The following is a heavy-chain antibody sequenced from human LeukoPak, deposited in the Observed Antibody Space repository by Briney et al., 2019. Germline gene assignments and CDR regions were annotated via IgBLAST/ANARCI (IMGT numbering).Heavy chain of an antibody. Sequence: PSETLSLTCTVSGGSISSYYWSWIRQPPGKGLEWIGYIYYSGSTNYNPSLKSRVTISVDTSKNQFSLKLSSVTAADTAVYYCARGRNRVVVPAAIRPLFDYWGQGTLVTVSS. D-gene: IGHD2-2*02. CDR1: GGSISSYY. J-gene: IGHJ4*02. CDR3: ARGRNRVVVPAAIRPLFDY. V-gene: IGHV4-59*12. CDR2: IYYSGST.